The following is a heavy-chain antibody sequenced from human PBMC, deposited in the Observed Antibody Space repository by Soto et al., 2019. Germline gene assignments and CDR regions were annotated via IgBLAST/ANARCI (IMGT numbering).Heavy chain of an antibody. CDR2: VNPNTGDT. V-gene: IGHV1-8*01. J-gene: IGHJ4*02. CDR3: WRGEKGALTNF. Sequence: QVQLVQSGAEVRTPGASVKVSCKASGYTFTHYDINWVRQATGQGLEWMGLVNPNTGDTAYARKFQGRVTMTSNTAITTAYMELSSLRSDDTAVYFCWRGEKGALTNFWGQGTLVTVSS. CDR1: GYTFTHYD.